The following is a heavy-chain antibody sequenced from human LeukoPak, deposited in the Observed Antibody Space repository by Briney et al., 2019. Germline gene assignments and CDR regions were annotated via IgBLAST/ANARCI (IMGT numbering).Heavy chain of an antibody. D-gene: IGHD1-1*01. CDR2: INHSGST. Sequence: SETLSLTCAVYGGSFSGYYWSWIRQPPGKGLEWIGEINHSGSTNYNPSLKSRVTISVDTSKNQFSLKLSSVTAADTAVYYCARLACTTGTTWGFDYWGQGTLVTVSS. V-gene: IGHV4-34*01. CDR1: GGSFSGYY. CDR3: ARLACTTGTTWGFDY. J-gene: IGHJ4*02.